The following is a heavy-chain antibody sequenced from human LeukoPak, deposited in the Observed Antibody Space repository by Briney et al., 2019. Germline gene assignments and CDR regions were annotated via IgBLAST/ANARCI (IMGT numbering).Heavy chain of an antibody. J-gene: IGHJ4*02. CDR3: AKGDLLRYFDWLLPLGSFDY. D-gene: IGHD3-9*01. CDR1: GFTFSSYW. CDR2: IKQDGSEK. V-gene: IGHV3-7*03. Sequence: PGGSLRLSCAASGFTFSSYWMSWVRQAPGKGLEWVANIKQDGSEKYYVDSVKGRFTISRDNAKNTLYLQMNSLRAEDTAVYYCAKGDLLRYFDWLLPLGSFDYWGQGTLVTVSS.